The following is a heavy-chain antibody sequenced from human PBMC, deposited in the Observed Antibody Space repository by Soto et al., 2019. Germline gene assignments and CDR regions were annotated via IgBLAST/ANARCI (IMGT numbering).Heavy chain of an antibody. D-gene: IGHD6-6*01. CDR1: GYSISSGYY. Sequence: PSETLSLTCAVSGYSISSGYYWGWIRQPPGKGLEWIGSIYHSGSTYYNPSLKSRVTISVDTSKNQFSLKLSSVTAADTAVYYCARAIAARRGDWFDPWGQGNLVT. CDR3: ARAIAARRGDWFDP. V-gene: IGHV4-38-2*01. CDR2: IYHSGST. J-gene: IGHJ5*02.